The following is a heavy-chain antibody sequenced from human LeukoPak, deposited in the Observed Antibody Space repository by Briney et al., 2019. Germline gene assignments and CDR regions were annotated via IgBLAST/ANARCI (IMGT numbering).Heavy chain of an antibody. Sequence: ASVKVSCKASGYTFTSYDINWVRQAPGQGLEWMGWINPNSGGTNYAQKFQGRVTMTRDTSISTAYMELSRLRSDDTAVYYCARVSDPGELGYWGQGTLVTVSS. CDR2: INPNSGGT. D-gene: IGHD3-16*02. CDR3: ARVSDPGELGY. V-gene: IGHV1-2*02. J-gene: IGHJ4*02. CDR1: GYTFTSYD.